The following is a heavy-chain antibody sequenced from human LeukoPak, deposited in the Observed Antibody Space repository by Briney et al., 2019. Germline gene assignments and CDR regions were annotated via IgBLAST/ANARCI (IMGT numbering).Heavy chain of an antibody. J-gene: IGHJ4*02. CDR1: GFTFSSYS. CDR3: AKGRGITMVRGVDGGD. Sequence: GGSLRLSCAASGFTFSSYSMNWVRQAPGKGLEWVSSISSSSSYIYYADSVKGRFTISRDNAKNSLYLQMNSLRAEDTALYYCAKGRGITMVRGVDGGDWGQGTLVTVSS. CDR2: ISSSSSYI. D-gene: IGHD3-10*01. V-gene: IGHV3-21*04.